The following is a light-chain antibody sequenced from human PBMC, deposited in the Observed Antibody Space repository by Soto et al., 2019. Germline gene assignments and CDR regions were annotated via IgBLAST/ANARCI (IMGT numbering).Light chain of an antibody. Sequence: DIQMTQSPSTLSASVGDRVTITCRASQSVGAWLAWYQQKPGKAPKFLIYDASNLESGVPSRSSGSGSGTEFTLTISSLQPDDFATYYCQEYTSYSWTFGQGTKVLIK. J-gene: IGKJ1*01. CDR3: QEYTSYSWT. V-gene: IGKV1-5*01. CDR1: QSVGAW. CDR2: DAS.